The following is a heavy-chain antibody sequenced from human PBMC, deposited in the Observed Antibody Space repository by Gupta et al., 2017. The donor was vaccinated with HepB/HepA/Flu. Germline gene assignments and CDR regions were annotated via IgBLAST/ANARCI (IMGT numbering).Heavy chain of an antibody. J-gene: IGHJ6*02. D-gene: IGHD3-22*01. CDR1: GFTFRRYN. Sequence: EVPLVASGGCLVKPGGSLRLSCAAWGFTFRRYNMNWVRRVPGKGLEWVSYMTGSSSYIHDADSFKGRFTSSRDNAKNLLSLQMNSLRADDTAVYYCVRGTRHSSDDYYYGMDVWGQGTTVTVSS. V-gene: IGHV3-21*01. CDR2: MTGSSSYI. CDR3: VRGTRHSSDDYYYGMDV.